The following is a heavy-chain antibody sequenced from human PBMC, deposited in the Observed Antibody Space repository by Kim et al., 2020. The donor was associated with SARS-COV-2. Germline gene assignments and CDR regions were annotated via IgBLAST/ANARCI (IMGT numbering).Heavy chain of an antibody. D-gene: IGHD1-1*01. J-gene: IGHJ4*02. CDR2: ISTTGDVI. Sequence: GGSLRLSCAASGFNFGGSEMNWVRQAPGKGLEWVSYISTTGDVIYYADSVKGRFTISRDNVKNSLYLQMNSLRAEDTAVYYCARDRWEHNIYLGPCDYWGQGTLVTVSS. V-gene: IGHV3-48*03. CDR3: ARDRWEHNIYLGPCDY. CDR1: GFNFGGSE.